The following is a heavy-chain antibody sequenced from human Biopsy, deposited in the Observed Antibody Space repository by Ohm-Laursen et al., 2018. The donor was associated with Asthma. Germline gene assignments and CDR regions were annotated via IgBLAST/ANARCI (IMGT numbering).Heavy chain of an antibody. V-gene: IGHV1-69*13. D-gene: IGHD1-26*01. J-gene: IGHJ6*02. Sequence: SVKVSCKASGGTFSSYAISWVRQAPGQGLEWMGGIIPIFGTANYAQKFQGRVTITADESTSTAYMELSSLRSEDTAVYYCAGSELPSYYYYYGMDVWGQGTTVTVSS. CDR2: IIPIFGTA. CDR1: GGTFSSYA. CDR3: AGSELPSYYYYYGMDV.